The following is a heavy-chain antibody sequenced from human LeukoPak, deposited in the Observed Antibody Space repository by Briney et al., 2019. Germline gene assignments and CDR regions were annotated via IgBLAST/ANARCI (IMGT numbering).Heavy chain of an antibody. V-gene: IGHV1-2*06. CDR3: ARSGIRVVGATNFDY. J-gene: IGHJ4*02. CDR1: GYTFTGYY. D-gene: IGHD1-26*01. CDR2: INPNSGGT. Sequence: ASVKVSCKASGYTFTGYYMHLVRQAPGQGLEWMGRINPNSGGTNYAQKLQGRVTMTRDTSISTAYMELSRLRSDDTAVYYCARSGIRVVGATNFDYWAQGTLVTVSS.